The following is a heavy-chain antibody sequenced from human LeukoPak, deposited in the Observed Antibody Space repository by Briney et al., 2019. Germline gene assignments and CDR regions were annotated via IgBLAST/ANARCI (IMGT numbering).Heavy chain of an antibody. D-gene: IGHD4-23*01. CDR3: AKDLYGGNPGGGFDY. Sequence: GGSLRLSCAASGFTFSSYAMHWVRRAPGKGLEWVAVISYDGSNKYYADSVKGRFTISRDNSKNTLYLQMNSLRAEDTAVYYCAKDLYGGNPGGGFDYWGQGTLVTVSS. V-gene: IGHV3-30-3*01. J-gene: IGHJ4*02. CDR1: GFTFSSYA. CDR2: ISYDGSNK.